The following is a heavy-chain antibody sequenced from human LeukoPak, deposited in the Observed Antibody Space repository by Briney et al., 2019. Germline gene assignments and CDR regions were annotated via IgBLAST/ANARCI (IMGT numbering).Heavy chain of an antibody. J-gene: IGHJ4*02. CDR3: ARGYYDSSGYDPGLGY. CDR1: GYTFTSFY. CDR2: INPSDGST. V-gene: IGHV1-46*01. Sequence: ASVKVSCKASGYTFTSFYMQWVRQAPGQGLEWMGIINPSDGSTNYAQRFQGRVSMTRDTSTSTVYMELSSLRSEDTAMYWCARGYYDSSGYDPGLGYWGQGTLVTVSS. D-gene: IGHD3-22*01.